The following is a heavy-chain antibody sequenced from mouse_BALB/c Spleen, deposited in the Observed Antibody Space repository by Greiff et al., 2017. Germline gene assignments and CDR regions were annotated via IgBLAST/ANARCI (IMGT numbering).Heavy chain of an antibody. Sequence: EVQLQASGAELVRPGASVKLSCTASGFNIKDYYMHWVKQRPEPGLEWIGWIDPENGDTEYAPKFQGKATMTADTSSNTAYLQLSSLTSEDTAVYYCNEYGGSAYWGQGTLVTVSA. CDR2: IDPENGDT. D-gene: IGHD2-10*02. V-gene: IGHV14-4*02. CDR1: GFNIKDYY. CDR3: NEYGGSAY. J-gene: IGHJ3*01.